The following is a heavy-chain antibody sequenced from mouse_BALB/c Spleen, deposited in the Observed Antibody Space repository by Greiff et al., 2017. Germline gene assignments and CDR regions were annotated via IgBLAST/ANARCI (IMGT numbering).Heavy chain of an antibody. J-gene: IGHJ4*01. V-gene: IGHV1S81*02. CDR3: ARDYPFYYAMDY. D-gene: IGHD2-4*01. CDR2: INPSNGRT. Sequence: VQLQQSGAELVKPGASVELSCKASGYTFTSYWMHWVKQRPGQGLEWIGEINPSNGRTNYNEKFKSKATLTVDKSSSTAYMQLSSLTSEDSAVYYCARDYPFYYAMDYWGQGTSVTVSS. CDR1: GYTFTSYW.